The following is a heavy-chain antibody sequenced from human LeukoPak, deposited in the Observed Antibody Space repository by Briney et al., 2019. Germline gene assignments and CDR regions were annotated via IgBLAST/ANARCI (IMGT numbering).Heavy chain of an antibody. V-gene: IGHV3-20*04. CDR2: INWNGGST. J-gene: IGHJ6*03. CDR1: GFTFDDYG. Sequence: GGSLRLSCAASGFTFDDYGMSWVRQAPGKGLEWVSGINWNGGSTGYADSVKGRFTISRDNAKNSLYLQMNSLRAEDTALYYCARIGYCTNGVCYSYYYYMDVWDKGTTVTVSS. CDR3: ARIGYCTNGVCYSYYYYMDV. D-gene: IGHD2-8*01.